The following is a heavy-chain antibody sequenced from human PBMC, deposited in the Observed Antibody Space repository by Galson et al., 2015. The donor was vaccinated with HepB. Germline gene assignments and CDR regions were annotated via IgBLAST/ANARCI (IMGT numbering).Heavy chain of an antibody. J-gene: IGHJ4*02. CDR1: GFTFSSYA. CDR2: ISYDGSNK. CDR3: ARGKLTPGYCSGGSCYSGNYYFDY. Sequence: SLRLSCAASGFTFSSYAMHWVRQAPGKGLEWVAVISYDGSNKYYADSVKGRFTISRDNSKNTLYLQMNSLRAGDTAVYYCARGKLTPGYCSGGSCYSGNYYFDYWGQGTLVTVSS. D-gene: IGHD2-15*01. V-gene: IGHV3-30*04.